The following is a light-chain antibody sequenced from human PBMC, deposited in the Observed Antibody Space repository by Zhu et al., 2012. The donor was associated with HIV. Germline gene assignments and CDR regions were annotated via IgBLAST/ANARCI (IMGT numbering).Light chain of an antibody. V-gene: IGKV3-20*01. CDR3: QQYGSSPRT. J-gene: IGKJ1*01. CDR1: QSVSSSY. Sequence: ETVMTQSPATLSVSPGERATLSCRASQSVSSSYLAWYQQKPGQAPRLLIYGASSRATGIPDRFSGSGSGTDFTLTISRLEPEDFAVYYCQQYGSSPRTFGQGTKVEIK. CDR2: GAS.